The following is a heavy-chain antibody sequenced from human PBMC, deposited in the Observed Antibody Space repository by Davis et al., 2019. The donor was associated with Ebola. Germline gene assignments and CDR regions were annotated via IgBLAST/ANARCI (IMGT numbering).Heavy chain of an antibody. V-gene: IGHV3-30-3*01. D-gene: IGHD4-17*01. Sequence: PGGSLRLSCAASGFTFSSYAMHWVRQAPGKGLEWVAVISYDGSNKYYADSVKGRFTISRDNAKNSLYLQMNSLRAEDTAVYYCAKVGRLYGDYEGLGYWGQGTLVTVSS. CDR3: AKVGRLYGDYEGLGY. J-gene: IGHJ4*02. CDR1: GFTFSSYA. CDR2: ISYDGSNK.